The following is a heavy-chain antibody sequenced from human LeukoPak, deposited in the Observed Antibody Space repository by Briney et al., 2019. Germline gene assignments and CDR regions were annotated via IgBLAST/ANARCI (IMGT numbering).Heavy chain of an antibody. Sequence: SETLSLTCTVSGGSISSGSYYWSWIRQPAGKGLEWIGRIYTSGSTNYNPSLKSRVTISVDTSKNQFSLKLSSVTAADTAVYYCARVLGPDAFDIWGQGTMVTVSS. D-gene: IGHD2/OR15-2a*01. V-gene: IGHV4-61*02. CDR3: ARVLGPDAFDI. CDR1: GGSISSGSYY. CDR2: IYTSGST. J-gene: IGHJ3*02.